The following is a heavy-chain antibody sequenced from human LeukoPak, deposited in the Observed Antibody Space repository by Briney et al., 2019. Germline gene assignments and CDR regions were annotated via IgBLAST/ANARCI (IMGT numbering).Heavy chain of an antibody. J-gene: IGHJ5*02. CDR3: ARHEVAAFDP. V-gene: IGHV4-39*01. CDR2: IYYSGST. CDR1: GGSISSSSYY. Sequence: PSETLSLTCTVSGGSISSSSYYWGWIRQPPGKGLEWIGSIYYSGSTYYNPSLKSRVTISVDTSKNQFSLKLSSVTAADTAVYYCARHEVAAFDPWGQGTLVTVSS. D-gene: IGHD6-19*01.